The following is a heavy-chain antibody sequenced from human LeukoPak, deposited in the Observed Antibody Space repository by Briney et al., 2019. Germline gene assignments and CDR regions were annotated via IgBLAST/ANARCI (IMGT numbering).Heavy chain of an antibody. D-gene: IGHD2-8*01. CDR3: ARDGRLSWFDP. J-gene: IGHJ5*02. CDR2: ISSSGST. CDR1: GDSISSGDYY. Sequence: PSETLSLTCTVSGDSISSGDYYGSWIRQPAGKGLEWIGRISSSGSTNYNPSLKSRVTISVDTSKNQFSLKLSAVTAADTAVYYCARDGRLSWFDPWGQGTLVTVSS. V-gene: IGHV4-61*02.